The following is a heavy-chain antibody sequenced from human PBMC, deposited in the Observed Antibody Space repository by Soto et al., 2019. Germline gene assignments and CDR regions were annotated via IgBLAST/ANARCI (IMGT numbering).Heavy chain of an antibody. CDR3: ARWVRQLSAYWFDP. Sequence: LSLTCTVSGGSISSGDYYWSWIRQPPGKGLEWIGYIYYSGSTYYNPSLKSRVTISVDTSKNQFSLKLSSVTAADTAVYYCARWVRQLSAYWFDPWGQGTLVTVS. D-gene: IGHD6-13*01. V-gene: IGHV4-30-4*01. J-gene: IGHJ5*02. CDR2: IYYSGST. CDR1: GGSISSGDYY.